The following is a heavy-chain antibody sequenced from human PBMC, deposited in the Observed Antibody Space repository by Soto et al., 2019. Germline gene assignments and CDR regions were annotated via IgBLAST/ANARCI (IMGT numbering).Heavy chain of an antibody. V-gene: IGHV6-1*01. D-gene: IGHD6-19*01. CDR1: ADSVSSNTAA. CDR3: ARGVAGSGFDL. Sequence: PSQTLSLTCAISADSVSSNTAAWNCIICSPSRGLEWLGRTYYRSNWRHDYAVSVKSRITVNPDTSKNHFSLQLNSVTPDDTAVYYCARGVAGSGFDLWGQGTLVTVSS. J-gene: IGHJ4*02. CDR2: TYYRSNWRH.